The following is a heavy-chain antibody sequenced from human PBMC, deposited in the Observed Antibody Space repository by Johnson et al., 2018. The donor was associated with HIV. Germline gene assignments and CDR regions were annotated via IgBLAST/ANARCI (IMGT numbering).Heavy chain of an antibody. D-gene: IGHD3-16*01. CDR3: AKRLTYANSLDAFDI. CDR2: IWYDGSNK. J-gene: IGHJ3*02. V-gene: IGHV3-33*06. Sequence: QVQLVESGGGVVQPGRSLRLSCAASGFTFSSYGMHWVRQAPGKGLEWVAVIWYDGSNKYYADSVKGRFTISRDNSKNTLYLQMNSLRAEDTAVYYCAKRLTYANSLDAFDIWCQGTMVTVSS. CDR1: GFTFSSYG.